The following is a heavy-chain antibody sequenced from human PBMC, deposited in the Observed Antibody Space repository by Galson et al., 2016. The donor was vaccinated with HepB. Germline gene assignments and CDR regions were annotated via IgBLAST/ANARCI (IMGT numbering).Heavy chain of an antibody. CDR3: ARGYYGSGSYYFDY. CDR2: ISSSGSYI. V-gene: IGHV3-21*01. J-gene: IGHJ4*02. CDR1: GFTFSKYT. Sequence: SLRLSCAASGFTFSKYTMAWVRQAPGKGLEWVSSISSSGSYIYYADSVEGRFTISRDNAENSLYLQMHSLRAEDTAVYYCARGYYGSGSYYFDYWGQGTLVTVSS. D-gene: IGHD3-10*01.